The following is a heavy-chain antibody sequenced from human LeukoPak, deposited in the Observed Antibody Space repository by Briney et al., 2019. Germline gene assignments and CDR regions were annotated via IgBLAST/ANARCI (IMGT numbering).Heavy chain of an antibody. D-gene: IGHD2-15*01. CDR2: ISYDGSNK. CDR1: GFTFSSYA. V-gene: IGHV3-30*04. J-gene: IGHJ3*02. Sequence: GGSLRLSCAASGFTFSSYAMHWVRQAPGKGLEWVAVISYDGSNKYYADSVKGRFTISRDNSKNTLYLQMNSLRAKDTAVYYCARGRIVVVAVDAFDIWGQGTMVTVSS. CDR3: ARGRIVVVAVDAFDI.